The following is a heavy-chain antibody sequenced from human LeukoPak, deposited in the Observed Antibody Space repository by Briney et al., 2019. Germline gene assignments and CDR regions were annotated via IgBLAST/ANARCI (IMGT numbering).Heavy chain of an antibody. CDR3: AFQVRGVIH. J-gene: IGHJ4*02. V-gene: IGHV3-21*04. CDR2: ISSSSYI. Sequence: GGSLRLSCAASGFTFSSYSMNWVRQAPGKGLEWVSSISSSSYIYYADSVKGRFTISRDNSKNTLYLQMNRLRAEDTAVYYCAFQVRGVIHWGQGTQVTVSS. CDR1: GFTFSSYS. D-gene: IGHD3-10*01.